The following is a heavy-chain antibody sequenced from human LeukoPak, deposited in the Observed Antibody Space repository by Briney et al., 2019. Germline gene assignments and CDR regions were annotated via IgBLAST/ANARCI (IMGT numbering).Heavy chain of an antibody. V-gene: IGHV4-30-2*01. CDR1: GGSISSGGYS. Sequence: SETLSLTCAVSGGSISSGGYSRSWIRQPPGKGLEWIGYIYHSGSTYYNPSLKSRVTISVDRSKNQFSLKLSSVTAADTAVYYCARDKQVSGCYYGMDVWGQGTTVTVSS. CDR3: ARDKQVSGCYYGMDV. CDR2: IYHSGST. J-gene: IGHJ6*02. D-gene: IGHD2-8*01.